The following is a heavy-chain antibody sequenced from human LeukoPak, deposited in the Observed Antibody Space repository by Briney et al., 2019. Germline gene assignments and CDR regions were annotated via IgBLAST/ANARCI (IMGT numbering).Heavy chain of an antibody. D-gene: IGHD1-26*01. J-gene: IGHJ4*02. CDR3: ARDRGGSYGLTFDY. CDR1: GDSISSYY. Sequence: SETLSLTCTVSGDSISSYYWSWIRQPPGKGLEWIGYIYYSGSTNYNPSLKSRVTISVDTSKNQFSLKLSSVTAADTAVYYCARDRGGSYGLTFDYWGQGTLVTVSS. CDR2: IYYSGST. V-gene: IGHV4-59*01.